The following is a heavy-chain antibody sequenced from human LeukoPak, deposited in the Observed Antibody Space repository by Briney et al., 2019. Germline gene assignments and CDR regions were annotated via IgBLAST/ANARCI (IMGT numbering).Heavy chain of an antibody. Sequence: EGSLRLSCAASGFTFSSYEMNWVRQAPGKGLEWVSYISSSGSTIYYADSVKGRFTISRDNAKNSLYLQMNSLRAEDTAVYYCARDFPARYDILTGSFWGQGTLVTVSS. D-gene: IGHD3-9*01. CDR1: GFTFSSYE. CDR2: ISSSGSTI. CDR3: ARDFPARYDILTGSF. J-gene: IGHJ4*02. V-gene: IGHV3-48*03.